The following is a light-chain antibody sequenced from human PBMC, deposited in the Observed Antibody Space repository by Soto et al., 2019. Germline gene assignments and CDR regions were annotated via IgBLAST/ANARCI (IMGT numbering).Light chain of an antibody. CDR2: GNS. V-gene: IGLV1-40*01. J-gene: IGLJ2*01. CDR1: SSNIGAGYD. CDR3: QSYDSSLSGNVV. Sequence: QSVLTQPPSVSGAPGQRVTISCTGSSSNIGAGYDVHWYQQLPGTAPKLLIYGNSNRPSGVPDRFSGSKSGTSASLAITGLQAEDEADYYCQSYDSSLSGNVVFGGGTKLTVI.